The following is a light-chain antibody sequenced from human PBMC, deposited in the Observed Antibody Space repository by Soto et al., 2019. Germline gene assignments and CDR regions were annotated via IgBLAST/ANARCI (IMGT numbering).Light chain of an antibody. CDR2: SAS. CDR3: QQTFTFPIT. Sequence: DIQMPMSPYTLSASVEDRANISCLARQGISSWLAWYQQKPGKAPKLLIYSASTLQSGVPSRFSGSGSGTDFTLTISSLQPEDFATYYCQQTFTFPITCGEGTRLGI. V-gene: IGKV1-12*01. J-gene: IGKJ5*01. CDR1: QGISSW.